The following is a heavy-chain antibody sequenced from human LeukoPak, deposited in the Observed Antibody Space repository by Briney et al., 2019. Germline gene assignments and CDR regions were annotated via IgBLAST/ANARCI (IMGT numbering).Heavy chain of an antibody. Sequence: GGSLRLSCAASGFTFSDYYMSWIRQAPGKGLEWVSYISSSGSTIYYADSVKGRFTISRDNAKNSLYLQMNSLRAEDTAVYYCAREPNYDFWSGYYEVGYFDYWGQGTLVTVSS. D-gene: IGHD3-3*01. V-gene: IGHV3-11*01. J-gene: IGHJ4*02. CDR1: GFTFSDYY. CDR2: ISSSGSTI. CDR3: AREPNYDFWSGYYEVGYFDY.